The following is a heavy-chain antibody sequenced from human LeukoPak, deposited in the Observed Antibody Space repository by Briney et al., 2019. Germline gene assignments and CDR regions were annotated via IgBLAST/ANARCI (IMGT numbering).Heavy chain of an antibody. CDR3: AKGFIGDFWSGLPPFDY. J-gene: IGHJ4*02. Sequence: GGSLRLSCAASGFTFSSYAMSWVRQAPGKGLEWVSAISGSGGSTYYADSVKGRFTISRDNSKNTLYLQMNSLRAEDTAVYYCAKGFIGDFWSGLPPFDYWGQGTLVTVSS. D-gene: IGHD3-3*01. V-gene: IGHV3-23*01. CDR1: GFTFSSYA. CDR2: ISGSGGST.